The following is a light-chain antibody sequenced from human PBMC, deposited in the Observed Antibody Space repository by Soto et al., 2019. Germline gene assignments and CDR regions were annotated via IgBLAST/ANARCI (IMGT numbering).Light chain of an antibody. J-gene: IGKJ3*01. CDR1: QSVGSSY. CDR3: QLYGASPYST. Sequence: EIVLTQSPGTLSLSPGERATLSCRTSQSVGSSYLAWYQQNPGQAPRLLIYDASSRATGIPDRFSGSGSGTDFPRTLTRLEPEDFSMYYCQLYGASPYSTFGPGTKVDIK. V-gene: IGKV3-20*01. CDR2: DAS.